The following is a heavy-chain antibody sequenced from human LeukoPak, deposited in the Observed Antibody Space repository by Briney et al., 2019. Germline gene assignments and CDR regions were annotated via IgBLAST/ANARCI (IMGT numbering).Heavy chain of an antibody. J-gene: IGHJ4*02. Sequence: GGSLRLSCAASGFTFSSYWMHWVRQAPGKGLVWVSRFNTDGSSTSYADSVKGRFTISRDNAKNTLYLQMNSLRAEDTAVYYCASITGTTALGDWGQGTLVTVSS. CDR3: ASITGTTALGD. V-gene: IGHV3-74*01. CDR2: FNTDGSST. D-gene: IGHD1-20*01. CDR1: GFTFSSYW.